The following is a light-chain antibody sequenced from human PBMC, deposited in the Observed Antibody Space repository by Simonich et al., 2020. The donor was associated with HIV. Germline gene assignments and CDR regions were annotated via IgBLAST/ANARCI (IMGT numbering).Light chain of an antibody. J-gene: IGKJ2*01. CDR2: GAS. CDR3: QQYAISPFS. CDR1: QSVSSSY. V-gene: IGKV3-20*01. Sequence: EIVLTHSPGPLSLSPGERATLSCRASQSVSSSYLAWYQQKPGLAPRLLIYGASSRATGIPDRFSGSGSGTDFTLTISRLEPEDFAVYYCQQYAISPFSFGQGTKLEIK.